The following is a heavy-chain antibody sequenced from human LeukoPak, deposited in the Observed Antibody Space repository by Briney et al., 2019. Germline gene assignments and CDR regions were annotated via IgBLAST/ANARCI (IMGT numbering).Heavy chain of an antibody. V-gene: IGHV1-46*01. CDR1: GYTFTSYY. CDR3: ATVYSRVDY. Sequence: ASVKVSCKASGYTFTSYYIVWVRQAPGQGLEWMGRIDPSGGSTSYAQKFQGRVTMTRGTSTSTAYMELSSLRSEDTAVYYCATVYSRVDYWGQGTLVTVSS. D-gene: IGHD1-26*01. CDR2: IDPSGGST. J-gene: IGHJ4*02.